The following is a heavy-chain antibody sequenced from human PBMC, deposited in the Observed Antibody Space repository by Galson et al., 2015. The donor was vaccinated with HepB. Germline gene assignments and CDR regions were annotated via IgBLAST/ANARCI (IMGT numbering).Heavy chain of an antibody. CDR3: ARYFSSSGHFDY. CDR2: IVSSSSSYT. V-gene: IGHV3-11*06. CDR1: GFTFSDYY. J-gene: IGHJ4*02. Sequence: SLRLSCAASGFTFSDYYMSWIRQAPGKGLEWVSYIVSSSSSYTNYADSVKGRFTISRDNAKNSLYLQMNSLRAEDTAVYYCARYFSSSGHFDYWGQGTLATVSS. D-gene: IGHD6-6*01.